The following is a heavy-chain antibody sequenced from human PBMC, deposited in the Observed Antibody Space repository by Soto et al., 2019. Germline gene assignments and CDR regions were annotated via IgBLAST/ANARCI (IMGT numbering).Heavy chain of an antibody. Sequence: QITLKESGPPRVKPTQPLTLTCTFSGFSLTSRPMGVGWIRQPPGKALEWLVFIYWDDDKRYNPSLNNRLTITKDTSGNQVVLTMTNMDPVDTATYYCAHRLSGYNWNGGYFDYWGQGALVTVSS. D-gene: IGHD1-1*01. J-gene: IGHJ4*02. CDR1: GFSLTSRPMG. V-gene: IGHV2-5*02. CDR2: IYWDDDK. CDR3: AHRLSGYNWNGGYFDY.